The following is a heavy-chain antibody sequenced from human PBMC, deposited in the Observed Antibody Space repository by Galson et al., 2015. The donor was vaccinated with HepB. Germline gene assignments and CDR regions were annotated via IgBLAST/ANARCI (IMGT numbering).Heavy chain of an antibody. CDR3: ARMYSSSSHHYYYVDV. J-gene: IGHJ6*03. Sequence: SVKVSCKASGYTFTSYDINWVRQATGQGLEWMGWMNPNSGNTGYAQKFQGRVTMTRNTSISTAYMELSSLRSEDTAVYYCARMYSSSSHHYYYVDVWGKGTTVTVSS. CDR1: GYTFTSYD. CDR2: MNPNSGNT. D-gene: IGHD6-6*01. V-gene: IGHV1-8*01.